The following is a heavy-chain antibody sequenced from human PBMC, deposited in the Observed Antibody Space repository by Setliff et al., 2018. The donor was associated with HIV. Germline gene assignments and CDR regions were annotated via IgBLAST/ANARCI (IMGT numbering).Heavy chain of an antibody. D-gene: IGHD2-8*01. CDR3: ARGRSCESDWCWLYYNYYYGMDV. CDR2: ITDDGTA. CDR1: GGSLTNYY. V-gene: IGHV4-34*01. Sequence: KTSETLSLTCAVYGGSLTNYYWSWIRQSPGKGLEWIGEITDDGTATYTSSLKSRVTISLDTSKKQLSLKVTSVTAADTAIYYCARGRSCESDWCWLYYNYYYGMDVWAQGTAVTVSS. J-gene: IGHJ6*02.